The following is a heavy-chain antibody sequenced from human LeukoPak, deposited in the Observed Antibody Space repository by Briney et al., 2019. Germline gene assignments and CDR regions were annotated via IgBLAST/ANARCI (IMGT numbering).Heavy chain of an antibody. V-gene: IGHV4-39*07. CDR2: IYYNGNT. D-gene: IGHD3-10*01. Sequence: PSETLSLTCIVSGGSITNSDYYWGWIRQPPGKGLEWIGSIYYNGNTYNNPSLKSRVTISVDTSKNQFSLKLSSVTAADTAVYYCARDLYVSSLGSGSYSWFDPWGQGTLVTVSS. CDR3: ARDLYVSSLGSGSYSWFDP. CDR1: GGSITNSDYY. J-gene: IGHJ5*02.